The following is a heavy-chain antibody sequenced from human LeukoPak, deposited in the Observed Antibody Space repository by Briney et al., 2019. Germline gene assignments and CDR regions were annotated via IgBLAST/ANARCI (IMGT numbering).Heavy chain of an antibody. D-gene: IGHD2-2*02. J-gene: IGHJ6*02. V-gene: IGHV1-18*01. CDR1: GYTFTSYG. CDR3: AREWGSYCSSTSCYTVYYYYGMDV. Sequence: ASVKVSCKASGYTFTSYGISWVRQAPGQGPEWMGWISPYNGKTNFAQKFQGRVTLTTDTSTSTAYMELRSLRSDDTAVYYCAREWGSYCSSTSCYTVYYYYGMDVWGQGTTVTVSS. CDR2: ISPYNGKT.